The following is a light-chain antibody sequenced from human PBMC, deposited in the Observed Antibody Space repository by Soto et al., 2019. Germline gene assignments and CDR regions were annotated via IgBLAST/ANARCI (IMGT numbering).Light chain of an antibody. CDR2: LNRNGSH. CDR3: QTWGTGIVI. CDR1: SGHSHYA. J-gene: IGLJ2*01. V-gene: IGLV4-69*01. Sequence: QPVLTQSPSASAALGASVKLTCTLSSGHSHYAIAWHQQQPEKGPRYLMKLNRNGSHSKGDGIPNRFSGSSSGAERDLTISGLQSEDEADYYCQTWGTGIVIFGGGTKLTV.